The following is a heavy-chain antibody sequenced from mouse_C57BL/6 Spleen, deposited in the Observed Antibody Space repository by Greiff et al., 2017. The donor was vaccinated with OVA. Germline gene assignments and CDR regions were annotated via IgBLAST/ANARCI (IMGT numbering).Heavy chain of an antibody. V-gene: IGHV1-52*01. J-gene: IGHJ4*01. Sequence: QVQLQQSGAELVRPGSSVKLSCKASGYTFTSYWMHWVKQRPIQGLEWIGNIDPSDSETHYNQKFKDKATLTVDKSSSTAYMQLSSLTSEDSAVYYCARSNPPYYYGSSLYAMDYWGQGTSVTVSS. D-gene: IGHD1-1*01. CDR1: GYTFTSYW. CDR2: IDPSDSET. CDR3: ARSNPPYYYGSSLYAMDY.